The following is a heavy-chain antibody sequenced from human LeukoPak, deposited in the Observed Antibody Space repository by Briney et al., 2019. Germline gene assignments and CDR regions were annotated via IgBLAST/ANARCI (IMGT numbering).Heavy chain of an antibody. J-gene: IGHJ4*02. CDR2: INPNSGGT. D-gene: IGHD5-12*01. V-gene: IGHV1-2*02. CDR1: GYTFTGYY. Sequence: ASAKVSCKASGYTFTGYYMHWVRQAPGQGLEWMGWINPNSGGTNYAQKFQGRVTMTRDTSISTAYMELSRLRSDDTAVYYCARDLGDGYNYFGYWGQGTLVTVSS. CDR3: ARDLGDGYNYFGY.